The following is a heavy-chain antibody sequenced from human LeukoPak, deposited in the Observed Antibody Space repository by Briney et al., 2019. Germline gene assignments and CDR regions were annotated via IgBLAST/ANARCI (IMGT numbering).Heavy chain of an antibody. J-gene: IGHJ4*02. D-gene: IGHD3-10*01. CDR2: IYSGGST. CDR1: GFTVSSNY. Sequence: PGGSLRLSCAASGFTVSSNYMSWVRQAPGKGLEWVSVIYSGGSTYYADSVKGRFTISRDNSKNTLYLQMNSLRAEDTAVYYCARDRSSHGSGSYYLGYWGQGTLVTVSS. V-gene: IGHV3-66*01. CDR3: ARDRSSHGSGSYYLGY.